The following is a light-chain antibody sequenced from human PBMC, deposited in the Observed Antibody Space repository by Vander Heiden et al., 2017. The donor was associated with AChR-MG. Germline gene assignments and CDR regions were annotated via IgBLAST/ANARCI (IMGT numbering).Light chain of an antibody. Sequence: DIQMTQSPSSLSASLGDRVTITCRASQNISTYLNWYQQKPGKAPKLLIYAASSLQSGVPSRFSGTGSETDFTLTISSLQPEDFATYYCQQSYTTLRTFGGGTKVEIK. CDR2: AAS. CDR1: QNISTY. J-gene: IGKJ4*01. CDR3: QQSYTTLRT. V-gene: IGKV1-39*01.